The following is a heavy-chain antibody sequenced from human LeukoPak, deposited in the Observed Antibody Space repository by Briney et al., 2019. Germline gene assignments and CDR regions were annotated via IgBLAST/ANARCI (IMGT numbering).Heavy chain of an antibody. Sequence: SETLSLTCAVYGGSFSGYYWSWIRQPPGKGREWIGEINHSGSTNNNPSLKRQVTISVNTSKNQFSLKLSSVTAADTAVYYCARGRGSGGIREKRAFDIWGQGTMVTVSS. CDR2: INHSGST. CDR1: GGSFSGYY. CDR3: ARGRGSGGIREKRAFDI. V-gene: IGHV4-34*01. D-gene: IGHD4-23*01. J-gene: IGHJ3*02.